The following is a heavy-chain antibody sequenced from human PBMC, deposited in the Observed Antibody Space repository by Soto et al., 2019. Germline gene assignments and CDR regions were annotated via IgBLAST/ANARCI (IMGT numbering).Heavy chain of an antibody. D-gene: IGHD2-8*01. J-gene: IGHJ4*02. CDR2: IYYGGSA. Sequence: QVQLQESGPGLVNPSGTLSLTCTVSGGSISTYYWSWSRQPPGKGLGWMGYIYYGGSANYDPSIKSNVTMSVDTSKKQGHRQLSSVTAAATAVYYCARGGHCTNGVCSALDYWGQGTLVTVSS. CDR1: GGSISTYY. CDR3: ARGGHCTNGVCSALDY. V-gene: IGHV4-59*08.